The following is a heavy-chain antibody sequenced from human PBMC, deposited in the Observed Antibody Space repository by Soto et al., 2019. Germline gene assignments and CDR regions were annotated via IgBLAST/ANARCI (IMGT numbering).Heavy chain of an antibody. D-gene: IGHD5-12*01. J-gene: IGHJ6*03. CDR1: GGSISSSNYF. V-gene: IGHV4-39*01. CDR2: MFYSGST. Sequence: QLQLQESGPGLVKPSETLSLTCTVSGGSISSSNYFWGWIRQPPGKGLEWIGNMFYSGSTYYNPSLKSRVTISMDTSKNQFSLKLSSVTAADTAVYFCAGRPYEFHHSYMDVWGKGTTVTVSS. CDR3: AGRPYEFHHSYMDV.